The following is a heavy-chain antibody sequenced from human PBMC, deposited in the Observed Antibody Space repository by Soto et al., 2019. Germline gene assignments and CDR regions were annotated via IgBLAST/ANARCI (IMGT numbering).Heavy chain of an antibody. V-gene: IGHV1-2*04. Sequence: ASVRVSCKASGYAFTGYYMHWVRQAPGQGLEWMGWINPNSGGTNYAQKFQGWVTMTRDTSISTAYMELSRLRSDDTAVYYCARGASSNGYHPYQIYVRGKGTTVTVSS. CDR3: ARGASSNGYHPYQIYV. CDR2: INPNSGGT. J-gene: IGHJ6*04. CDR1: GYAFTGYY. D-gene: IGHD5-12*01.